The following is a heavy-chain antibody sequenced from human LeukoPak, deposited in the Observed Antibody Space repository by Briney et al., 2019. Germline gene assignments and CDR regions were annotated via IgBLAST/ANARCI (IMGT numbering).Heavy chain of an antibody. D-gene: IGHD2-21*02. V-gene: IGHV4-59*08. J-gene: IGHJ5*02. CDR1: GGSISSYY. Sequence: SETLSLTCTVSGGSISSYYWSWIRQPPGKGLEWIGYIYYSGSTNYNPSLKSRVTISVDTSKSQFSLKLTSVTAADTAVYCCARRGVTAVQGWFDPWGQGTLVTVSS. CDR3: ARRGVTAVQGWFDP. CDR2: IYYSGST.